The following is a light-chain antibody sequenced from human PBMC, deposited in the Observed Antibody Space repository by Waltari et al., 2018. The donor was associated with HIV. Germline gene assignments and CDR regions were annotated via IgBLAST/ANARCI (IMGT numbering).Light chain of an antibody. CDR3: QQRSNWPRT. V-gene: IGKV3-11*01. CDR1: QKVGSY. CDR2: DAS. Sequence: EIVLIQSPVTVSLSPGERATLSCRPSQKVGSYLAWYQQKAGQAPRLLIYDASNRATAIPARFTGSGSGTDFTLTISSLGPADVAVYYCQQRSNWPRTFGQGTKVEIK. J-gene: IGKJ1*01.